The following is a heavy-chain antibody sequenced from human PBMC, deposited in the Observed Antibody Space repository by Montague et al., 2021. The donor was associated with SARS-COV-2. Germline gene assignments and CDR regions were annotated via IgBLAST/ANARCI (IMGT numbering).Heavy chain of an antibody. V-gene: IGHV3-48*03. CDR3: AREYIEAAGHGNDY. J-gene: IGHJ4*02. Sequence: SLRLSLAASGFTFSSYEMNWVRQAPGKGLEWVSYISRSGSIIYYADSVKGRFTISRDNAKNSLYLQMNSLRAEDTAVYYCAREYIEAAGHGNDYWGQGTLVTVSS. CDR2: ISRSGSII. CDR1: GFTFSSYE. D-gene: IGHD6-13*01.